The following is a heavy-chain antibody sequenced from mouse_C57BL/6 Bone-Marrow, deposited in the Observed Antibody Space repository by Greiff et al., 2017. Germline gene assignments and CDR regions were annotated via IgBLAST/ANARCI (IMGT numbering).Heavy chain of an antibody. V-gene: IGHV5-6*02. Sequence: EVKLMESGGDLVKPGGSLKLSCAASGFTFSSYGMSWVRQTPDKMLEWVATISSGGSYTYYPDSVKGRFTISRDNAKNTLYLQMSSLKSEDTAMYYCARRGTSWYFDVWGTGTTVTVSS. J-gene: IGHJ1*03. CDR1: GFTFSSYG. CDR2: ISSGGSYT. CDR3: ARRGTSWYFDV. D-gene: IGHD3-3*01.